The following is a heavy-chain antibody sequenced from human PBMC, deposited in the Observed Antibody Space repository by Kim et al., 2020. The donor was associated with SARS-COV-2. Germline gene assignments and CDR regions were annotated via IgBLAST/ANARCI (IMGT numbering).Heavy chain of an antibody. CDR2: IYYSGST. J-gene: IGHJ6*02. V-gene: IGHV4-59*01. Sequence: SETLSLTCTVSGGSISSYYWSWIRQPPGKGLEWIGYIYYSGSTNYNPSLKSRVTISVDTSKNQFSLKLSSVTAVDTAVYYCARDSIAAPGYYYGMDVWG. CDR3: ARDSIAAPGYYYGMDV. CDR1: GGSISSYY. D-gene: IGHD6-13*01.